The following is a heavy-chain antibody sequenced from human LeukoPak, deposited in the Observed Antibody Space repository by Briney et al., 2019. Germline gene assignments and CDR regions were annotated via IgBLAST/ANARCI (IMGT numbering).Heavy chain of an antibody. V-gene: IGHV4-61*02. Sequence: PSQTLSLTCTVSGGSISSGSYYWSWIRQPAGKGLEWIGRIYTSGSTNYNPSLKSRVTISVDTSKNQFSLKLSSVTAADTGVYYCARDYKRYSYYYYGMDVWGQGTTVTVSS. D-gene: IGHD2-21*01. J-gene: IGHJ6*02. CDR2: IYTSGST. CDR1: GGSISSGSYY. CDR3: ARDYKRYSYYYYGMDV.